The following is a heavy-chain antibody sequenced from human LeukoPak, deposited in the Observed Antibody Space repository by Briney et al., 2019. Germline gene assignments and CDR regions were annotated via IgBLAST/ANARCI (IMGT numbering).Heavy chain of an antibody. D-gene: IGHD4-23*01. Sequence: SCKASGYTFTGYYMHWVRQAPGKGLEWVAVIWYDGSNKYYADSVKGRFTISRDNSKNTLYLQMNSLRAEDTAVYYCAGFGGNSFWGPGTLVTVSS. CDR1: GYTFTGYY. J-gene: IGHJ4*02. CDR2: IWYDGSNK. V-gene: IGHV3-33*01. CDR3: AGFGGNSF.